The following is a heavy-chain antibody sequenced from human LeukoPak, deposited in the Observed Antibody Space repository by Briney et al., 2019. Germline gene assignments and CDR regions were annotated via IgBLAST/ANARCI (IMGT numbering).Heavy chain of an antibody. Sequence: KPGGSLRLSCAASGFTFSSYSMNWVRRAPGKGLEWVSSISSSSSYIYYADSVKGRFTISRDNAKNSLYLQMNSLRAEDTAVYYCARAPLWDGDYYFDYWGQGTLVTVSS. V-gene: IGHV3-21*01. CDR2: ISSSSSYI. CDR1: GFTFSSYS. CDR3: ARAPLWDGDYYFDY. J-gene: IGHJ4*02. D-gene: IGHD4-17*01.